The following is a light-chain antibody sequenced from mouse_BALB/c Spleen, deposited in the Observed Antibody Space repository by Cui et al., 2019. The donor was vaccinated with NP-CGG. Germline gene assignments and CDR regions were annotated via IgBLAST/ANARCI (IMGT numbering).Light chain of an antibody. CDR3: ALWYSNHWV. CDR2: GTN. Sequence: QDVVTQESALTTSPGETVPLTCRSSTGAVTTSNYANLVQEKPDHLFTGLIGGTNNRAPGVPARFSGSLIGDKAALTITGAQTEDEAIYFCALWYSNHWVFGGGTKLTVL. CDR1: TGAVTTSNY. J-gene: IGLJ1*01. V-gene: IGLV1*01.